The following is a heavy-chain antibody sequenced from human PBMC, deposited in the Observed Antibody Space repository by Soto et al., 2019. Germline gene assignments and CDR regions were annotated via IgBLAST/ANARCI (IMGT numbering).Heavy chain of an antibody. CDR2: ISSSSSYI. CDR3: ARILIIGPTRGSYFDY. Sequence: EVQLVESGGGLVKPGGSLRLSCAASGFTFSSYTMNWVRQAPGKGLEWVSSISSSSSYIYYADSVKGRFTISRDNAKNXLYLQMNGLRAEDTAVYYCARILIIGPTRGSYFDYWGQGTLVTVSS. V-gene: IGHV3-21*01. D-gene: IGHD1-20*01. J-gene: IGHJ4*02. CDR1: GFTFSSYT.